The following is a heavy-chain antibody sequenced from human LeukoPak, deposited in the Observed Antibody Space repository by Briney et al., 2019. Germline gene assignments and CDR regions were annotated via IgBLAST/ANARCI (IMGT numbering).Heavy chain of an antibody. Sequence: SETLSLTCTVSGGSISSYYWSWIRQPPGKGLEWVGYIYYSGSTNYNPSLKSRVTISVDTSKKQFSLKLNSVTAADTAVYYCARGPYCGGDCYLFDHWGQGTLVTVSS. CDR2: IYYSGST. CDR1: GGSISSYY. D-gene: IGHD2-21*02. J-gene: IGHJ5*02. V-gene: IGHV4-59*01. CDR3: ARGPYCGGDCYLFDH.